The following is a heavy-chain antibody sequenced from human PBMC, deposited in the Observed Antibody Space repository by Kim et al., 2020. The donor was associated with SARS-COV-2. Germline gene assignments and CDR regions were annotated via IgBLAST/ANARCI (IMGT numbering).Heavy chain of an antibody. V-gene: IGHV3-21*01. CDR2: ISSSSSYI. CDR3: ARDHGYSSGWYPTAYYYYGMDV. J-gene: IGHJ6*02. D-gene: IGHD6-19*01. CDR1: GFTFSSYS. Sequence: GGSLRLSCAASGFTFSSYSMNWVRQAPGKGLEWVSSISSSSSYIYYADSVKGRFTISRDNAKNSLYLQMNSLRAEDTAVYYCARDHGYSSGWYPTAYYYYGMDVWGQGTTVTVSS.